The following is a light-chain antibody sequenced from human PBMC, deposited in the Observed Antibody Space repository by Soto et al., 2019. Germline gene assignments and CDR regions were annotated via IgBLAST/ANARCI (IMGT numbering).Light chain of an antibody. J-gene: IGLJ3*02. Sequence: QSVLNQPASVSGSPGQSITISCTGTSSDIGGYKYVSWYQQYPAKAPKLIIYDVTYRPSGVPIRFSGSKSGNTASLTISGLQVEDEADYYCASYSTSNTPWVFGGGTKLTVL. CDR2: DVT. CDR1: SSDIGGYKY. V-gene: IGLV2-14*03. CDR3: ASYSTSNTPWV.